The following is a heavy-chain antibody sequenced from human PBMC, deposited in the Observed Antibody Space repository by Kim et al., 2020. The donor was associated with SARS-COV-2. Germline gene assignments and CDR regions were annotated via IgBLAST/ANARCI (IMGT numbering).Heavy chain of an antibody. CDR3: ARDRLGAFDI. Sequence: ANYAQKFQGRVTITADESTSTAYMELSSLRSEDTAVYYCARDRLGAFDIWGQGTMVTVSS. CDR2: A. J-gene: IGHJ3*02. V-gene: IGHV1-69*01. D-gene: IGHD3-16*01.